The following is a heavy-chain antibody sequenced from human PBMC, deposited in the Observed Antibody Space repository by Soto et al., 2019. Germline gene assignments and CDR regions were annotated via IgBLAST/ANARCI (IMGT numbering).Heavy chain of an antibody. Sequence: QVQLQESGPGLVKPSETLSLSCTVSGGSISSYYWSWIRQPPGKGLEWIGYIYYSGGTNYNPSLKSRVTISVDSSKNHFSLKLSSVTAADTAVYYCARRYGGNLDYWGQGTLVTVSS. J-gene: IGHJ4*02. D-gene: IGHD1-26*01. V-gene: IGHV4-59*08. CDR2: IYYSGGT. CDR3: ARRYGGNLDY. CDR1: GGSISSYY.